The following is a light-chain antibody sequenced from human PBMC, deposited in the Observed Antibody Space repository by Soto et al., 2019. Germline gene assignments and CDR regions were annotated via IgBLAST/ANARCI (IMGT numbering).Light chain of an antibody. J-gene: IGKJ4*01. CDR3: QQYFNRPPG. Sequence: DIQMTQSPSSLSASVGDRVTITCQASQDISKFLNWYQHKPGKAPKLLIYDASNLEAGVPSRFSGSRSGTDFTLTINRLQPEYIATYYCQQYFNRPPGFGGGTKVDIK. CDR2: DAS. CDR1: QDISKF. V-gene: IGKV1-33*01.